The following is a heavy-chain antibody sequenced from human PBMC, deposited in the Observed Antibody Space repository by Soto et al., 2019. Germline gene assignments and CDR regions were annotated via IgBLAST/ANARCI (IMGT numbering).Heavy chain of an antibody. Sequence: QLQLQESGPGLVKPSETLSLTCTVSGGSISSSSYYWGWIRQPPGKGLEWIGSIYYSGSTYYNPSLKSRVTISVDTSKNQFSLKLSSVTAADTAVYYCARHVGITGTTGLFDYWGQGTLVTVSS. J-gene: IGHJ4*02. V-gene: IGHV4-39*01. CDR2: IYYSGST. D-gene: IGHD1-7*01. CDR3: ARHVGITGTTGLFDY. CDR1: GGSISSSSYY.